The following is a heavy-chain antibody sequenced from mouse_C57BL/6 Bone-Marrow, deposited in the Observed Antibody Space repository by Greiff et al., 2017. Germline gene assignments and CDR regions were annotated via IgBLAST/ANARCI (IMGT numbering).Heavy chain of an antibody. CDR3: ERDRRDSSPYWDFDV. Sequence: EVQRVESGGGLVKPGGSLKLSCAASGFTFSSYAMSWVRQTPEKRLEWVATISDGGSYTYYPDNVKGRFTISRDNAKNNLYLQMSHLKSEDTAMXDCERDRRDSSPYWDFDVWGTGTSVTVSS. J-gene: IGHJ1*03. CDR1: GFTFSSYA. V-gene: IGHV5-4*01. D-gene: IGHD3-3*01. CDR2: ISDGGSYT.